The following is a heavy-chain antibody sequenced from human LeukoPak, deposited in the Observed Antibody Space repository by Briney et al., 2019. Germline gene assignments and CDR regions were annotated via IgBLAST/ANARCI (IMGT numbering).Heavy chain of an antibody. J-gene: IGHJ4*02. CDR2: IYHSGST. V-gene: IGHV4-30-2*05. CDR3: ARETTSTGIIG. CDR1: GGSISSGGYS. D-gene: IGHD3-16*02. Sequence: SETLSLTCAVSGGSISSGGYSWSWIRQPPGKGLEWIGYIYHSGSTYYNPSLKSRVTISVDTSKNQFSLKLSSVTAADTAVYYCARETTSTGIIGWGQGTLVTVSS.